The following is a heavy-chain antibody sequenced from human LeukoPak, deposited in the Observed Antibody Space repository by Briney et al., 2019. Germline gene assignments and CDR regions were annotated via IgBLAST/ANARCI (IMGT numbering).Heavy chain of an antibody. Sequence: SETLSLTCTVSGGSISSSNYYWSWIRQHPGKGLEWIGYIYYSGSTYYSPSLKSRVTISVDTSKNQFSLKLSSVTAADTAVYYCARGTSGWYLFYWGQGTLVTVSS. J-gene: IGHJ4*02. CDR3: ARGTSGWYLFY. V-gene: IGHV4-31*03. CDR1: GGSISSSNYY. CDR2: IYYSGST. D-gene: IGHD6-19*01.